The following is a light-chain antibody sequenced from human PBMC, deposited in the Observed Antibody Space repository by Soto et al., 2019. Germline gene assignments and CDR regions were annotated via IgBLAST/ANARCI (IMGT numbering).Light chain of an antibody. CDR1: SNDIGAYDY. CDR2: EVD. CDR3: CSYSASITWV. Sequence: QSALTQPASVSGSPGQSITISCTGSSNDIGAYDYISWYQQHPLKAPKLLIYEVDNRPSGISDRFSGSKSGFTASLTISVLQSEDEGEYFCCSYSASITWVFGGGTKLTVL. V-gene: IGLV2-14*01. J-gene: IGLJ3*02.